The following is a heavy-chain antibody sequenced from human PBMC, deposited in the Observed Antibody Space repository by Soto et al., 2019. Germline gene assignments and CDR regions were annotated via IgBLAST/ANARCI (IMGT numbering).Heavy chain of an antibody. D-gene: IGHD3-10*01. J-gene: IGHJ6*04. Sequence: ASVKVSCKASGYPFADYFIHWVRQAPGQGLEWMGRINPRGGSTSYPQKFQGRVTMTTDTSTTTVYMELSSLTSEDTAVFYCARGSGSFVYGMEVWGEGTTVTVSS. CDR2: INPRGGST. CDR1: GYPFADYF. V-gene: IGHV1-46*01. CDR3: ARGSGSFVYGMEV.